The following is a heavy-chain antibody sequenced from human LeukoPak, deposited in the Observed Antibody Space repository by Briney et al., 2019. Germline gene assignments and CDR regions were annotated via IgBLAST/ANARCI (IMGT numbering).Heavy chain of an antibody. CDR3: ARDPVYYDSSGFDY. CDR1: GFTFSSYS. V-gene: IGHV3-48*01. J-gene: IGHJ4*02. D-gene: IGHD3-22*01. Sequence: GGSLRLSCAASGFTFSSYSMNWVRQAPGKGLEWVSYISSSSSTIYYADSVKGRFTISRDNAKNSLYLQMNSLRAEDTAVYYCARDPVYYDSSGFDYWGQGTLVTVSS. CDR2: ISSSSSTI.